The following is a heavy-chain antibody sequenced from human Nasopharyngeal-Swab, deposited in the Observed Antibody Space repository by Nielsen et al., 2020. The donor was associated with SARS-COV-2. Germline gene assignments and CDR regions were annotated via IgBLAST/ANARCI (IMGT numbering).Heavy chain of an antibody. Sequence: WIRQPPGKGLEWVAVISYDGSNKYYADSVKGRFTISRDNSKNTLYLQMNSLRAEDTAVYYCARGRTTAVTGDAFDIWGQGTMVTVSS. D-gene: IGHD4-23*01. CDR2: ISYDGSNK. V-gene: IGHV3-30-3*01. CDR3: ARGRTTAVTGDAFDI. J-gene: IGHJ3*02.